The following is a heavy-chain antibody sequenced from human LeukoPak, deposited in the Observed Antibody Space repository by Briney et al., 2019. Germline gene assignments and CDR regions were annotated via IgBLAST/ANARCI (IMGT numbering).Heavy chain of an antibody. CDR3: AKPTSRTHITSGLGD. D-gene: IGHD1-14*01. CDR2: ISGSGGST. V-gene: IGHV3-23*01. CDR1: GFTFSSYA. J-gene: IGHJ4*02. Sequence: GGSLRLSCAASGFTFSSYAMSWVRQAPGKGLEWVSAISGSGGSTYYADSVKGRFTISRDNSNNTLYLQMNSLRADDTAVYYCAKPTSRTHITSGLGDLGQGTLVTGSA.